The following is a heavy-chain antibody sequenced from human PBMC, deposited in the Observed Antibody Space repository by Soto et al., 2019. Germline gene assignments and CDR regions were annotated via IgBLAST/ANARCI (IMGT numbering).Heavy chain of an antibody. V-gene: IGHV3-66*01. CDR2: IYSGGST. D-gene: IGHD3-9*01. CDR1: GFTVSSNY. CDR3: AATYYDILTGYPYFDY. J-gene: IGHJ4*02. Sequence: GGSLRLSCAASGFTVSSNYMSWVRQAPGKGLEWVSVIYSGGSTYYADSVKGRFTISRDNSKNTLYLQMNSLRAEDTAVYYCAATYYDILTGYPYFDYWGQGTLVTVSS.